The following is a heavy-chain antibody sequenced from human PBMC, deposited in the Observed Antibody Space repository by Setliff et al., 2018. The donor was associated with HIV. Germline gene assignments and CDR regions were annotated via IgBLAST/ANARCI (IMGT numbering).Heavy chain of an antibody. CDR2: VYPGDASI. J-gene: IGHJ4*02. CDR3: AREFPGGTYGFDY. D-gene: IGHD1-26*01. Sequence: ASVKVSCKASGYTFTSYDISWVRQAPGQGLEWVGRVYPGDASIHYAQKFLGRVTVTRDTSTSTVYMDLSSLRFEDTAVYYCAREFPGGTYGFDYWGQGTLVTVSS. V-gene: IGHV1-18*01. CDR1: GYTFTSYD.